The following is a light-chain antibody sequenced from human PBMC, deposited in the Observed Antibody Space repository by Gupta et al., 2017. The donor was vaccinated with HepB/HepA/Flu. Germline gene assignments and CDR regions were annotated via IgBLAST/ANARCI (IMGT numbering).Light chain of an antibody. J-gene: IGLJ1*01. CDR1: SSDLGGYDY. CDR2: DVI. Sequence: QSALTQPDSASVSPGQSITLSCTGTSSDLGGYDYVSWYQQPPDKAPKLMIYDVITRPSGFSNRFSASKSGNPASLTISGLQAEYEADYDCSSYTSRSSRLVCGTGTKVTVL. V-gene: IGLV2-14*01. CDR3: SSYTSRSSRLV.